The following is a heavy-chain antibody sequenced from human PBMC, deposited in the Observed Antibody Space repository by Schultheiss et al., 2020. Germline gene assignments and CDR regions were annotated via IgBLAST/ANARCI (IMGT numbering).Heavy chain of an antibody. V-gene: IGHV3-48*02. Sequence: GGSLRLSCAASGFTFSGCAMSWVRQAPGKGLEWISFISNTASDIYYADSVRGRFTISRDNAKNSLYLQMNSLRDEDTAVYYCARLIAARTRGWFDPWGQGTLVTVSS. D-gene: IGHD6-6*01. CDR1: GFTFSGCA. CDR3: ARLIAARTRGWFDP. CDR2: ISNTASDI. J-gene: IGHJ5*02.